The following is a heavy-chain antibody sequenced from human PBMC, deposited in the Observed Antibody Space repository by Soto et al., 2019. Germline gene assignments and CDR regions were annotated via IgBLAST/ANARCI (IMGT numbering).Heavy chain of an antibody. D-gene: IGHD2-2*01. J-gene: IGHJ4*02. Sequence: SETLSLTCAVYGGSFSGYYWSWIRQPPGKGLERIGEINHSGSTNYNPSLKSRVTISVDTSKNQFSLKLSSVTAADTAVYYCARVLLKYCSSTSCYANYFDYWGQGTLVTVSS. CDR3: ARVLLKYCSSTSCYANYFDY. CDR2: INHSGST. CDR1: GGSFSGYY. V-gene: IGHV4-34*01.